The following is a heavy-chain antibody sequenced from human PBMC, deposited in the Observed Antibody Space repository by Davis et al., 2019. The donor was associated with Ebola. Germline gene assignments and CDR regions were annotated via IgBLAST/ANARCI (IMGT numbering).Heavy chain of an antibody. V-gene: IGHV1-69*08. J-gene: IGHJ6*02. D-gene: IGHD2-2*01. CDR3: AHSKEDILVLSGRMDHYGMDV. CDR2: VIPILGTT. Sequence: AASVKVSCKASGVTLSSYNINWVRLTPGQGLEWIGGVIPILGTTKKAQKFQGRVTITADKSTSTVYMELNRLRFEDTAVYYCAHSKEDILVLSGRMDHYGMDVWGQGTTVTVSS. CDR1: GVTLSSYN.